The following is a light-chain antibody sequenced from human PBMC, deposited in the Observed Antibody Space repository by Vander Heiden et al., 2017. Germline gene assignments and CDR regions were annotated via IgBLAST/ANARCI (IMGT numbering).Light chain of an antibody. CDR3: QSSNSSTAV. J-gene: IGLJ2*01. V-gene: IGLV3-1*01. CDR1: TLGDRY. CDR2: QDS. Sequence: SYQLSQTPSVSVSPVQTPSLTCSVATLGDRYACWSQPRPGQTPVVFIYQDSKPPSAIPERFSCSNAGNTATLTISRTQEMDAADYYCQSSNSSTAVFGGGTKLTVL.